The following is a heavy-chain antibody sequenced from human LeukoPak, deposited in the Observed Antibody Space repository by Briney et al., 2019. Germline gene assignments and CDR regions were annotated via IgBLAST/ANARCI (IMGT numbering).Heavy chain of an antibody. D-gene: IGHD6-13*01. CDR2: ISSSSSYI. CDR1: GFMFRSSS. V-gene: IGHV3-21*01. J-gene: IGHJ4*02. CDR3: ARGPPWWEQQLVMYFDY. Sequence: GGSLRLSCAASGFMFRSSSMSWVRQVPGKGLEWVSSISSSSSYIYYADSVKGRFTISRDNAKNSLYLQMNSLRAEDTAVYYCARGPPWWEQQLVMYFDYWGQGTLVTVSS.